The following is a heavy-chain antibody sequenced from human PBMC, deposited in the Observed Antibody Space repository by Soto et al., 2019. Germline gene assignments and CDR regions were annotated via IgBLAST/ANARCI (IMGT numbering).Heavy chain of an antibody. Sequence: GGSLRLSCAASGFTFSSYAMSWVRQAPGKGLEWVSAISGSGGSTYYADSVKGRFTISRDNSKNTLYLQMNSLRAEDTAVYYCAKDRDDYGGRAYYFDYWGQGTLVTVSS. CDR1: GFTFSSYA. V-gene: IGHV3-23*01. J-gene: IGHJ4*02. D-gene: IGHD4-17*01. CDR2: ISGSGGST. CDR3: AKDRDDYGGRAYYFDY.